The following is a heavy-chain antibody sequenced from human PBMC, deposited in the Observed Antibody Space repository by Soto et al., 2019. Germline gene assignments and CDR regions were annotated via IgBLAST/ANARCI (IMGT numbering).Heavy chain of an antibody. V-gene: IGHV4-59*01. Sequence: LSLTCTVSGGSINYSYWTWIRQPPGKGLEWIGYISYTGSANYNASLKSRLTISVDTSKNQFSLKLSSVTATDTALYYCARVNYGDYYYGMDVWGQGTTVTVSS. J-gene: IGHJ6*02. CDR1: GGSINYSY. D-gene: IGHD4-17*01. CDR3: ARVNYGDYYYGMDV. CDR2: ISYTGSA.